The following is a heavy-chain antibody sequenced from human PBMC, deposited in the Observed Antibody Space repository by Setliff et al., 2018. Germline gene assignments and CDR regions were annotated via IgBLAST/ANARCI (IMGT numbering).Heavy chain of an antibody. D-gene: IGHD3-22*01. CDR3: ARTYYYASSGYRGYYYYLDV. CDR2: INPDSGGT. CDR1: GYTFTGYY. V-gene: IGHV1-2*06. J-gene: IGHJ6*03. Sequence: ASVKVSCKASGYTFTGYYMHWVRQAPGQGLEWVGRINPDSGGTSYAQKFQGRVTMTRDTSISTAYMELSRLRSDDTAVYYCARTYYYASSGYRGYYYYLDVWGKGTTVPVSS.